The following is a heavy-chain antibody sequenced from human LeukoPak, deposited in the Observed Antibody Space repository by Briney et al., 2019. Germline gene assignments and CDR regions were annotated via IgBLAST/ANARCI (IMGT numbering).Heavy chain of an antibody. CDR1: GFTFSSYE. CDR3: AKSRGNCSGGSCPYYYYYLDV. CDR2: ISGSGGST. J-gene: IGHJ6*03. V-gene: IGHV3-23*01. D-gene: IGHD2-15*01. Sequence: SGGSLRLSCAASGFTFSSYEMNWVRQAPGKGLEWVSAISGSGGSTYYADSVKGRSTISRDNSKNTLYLRMNSLRAEDTAVCYCAKSRGNCSGGSCPYYYYYLDVWGKGTTVTISS.